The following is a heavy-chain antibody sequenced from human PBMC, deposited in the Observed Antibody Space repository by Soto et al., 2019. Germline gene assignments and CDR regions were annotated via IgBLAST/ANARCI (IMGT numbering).Heavy chain of an antibody. Sequence: SETLSLTCIVSGGSVSSSDYYWGWIRQPPGKGLDWIGNIYYSGSTYYNPSLKSRFTMSVDTSKNQFSLKLTSMTAADTAVYYCARSSEYYYDSSGFDYWGQGTLVTVSS. CDR3: ARSSEYYYDSSGFDY. D-gene: IGHD3-22*01. J-gene: IGHJ4*02. V-gene: IGHV4-39*01. CDR2: IYYSGST. CDR1: GGSVSSSDYY.